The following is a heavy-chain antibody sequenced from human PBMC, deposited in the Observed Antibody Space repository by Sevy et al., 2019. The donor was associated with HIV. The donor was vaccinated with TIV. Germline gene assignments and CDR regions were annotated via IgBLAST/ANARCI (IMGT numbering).Heavy chain of an antibody. J-gene: IGHJ4*01. D-gene: IGHD6-19*01. V-gene: IGHV3-30*02. Sequence: GGSLRLSCAASGFTFSRYGMHWVRQAPGKGLEWVASILFDGNNKHYLDSVMGRFTISRDDSKNTLYLQMNSLRSEDTAVYYCAKDSVARNLHFDYWGHGALVTVSS. CDR1: GFTFSRYG. CDR3: AKDSVARNLHFDY. CDR2: ILFDGNNK.